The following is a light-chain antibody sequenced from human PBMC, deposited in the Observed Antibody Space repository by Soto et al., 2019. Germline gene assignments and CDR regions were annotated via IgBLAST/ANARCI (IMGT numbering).Light chain of an antibody. CDR3: QQSDSTSQP. J-gene: IGKJ3*01. CDR2: AAS. V-gene: IGKV1-39*01. Sequence: DIQMTQSPSTLSSSVGDIFTITCRPSQSISTYLSWYQQRPGKAPKLLIYAASRMQSGVPSRFSGSGSGTDFILTINSLQPEDFATYYCQQSDSTSQPFGPGTKVDIK. CDR1: QSISTY.